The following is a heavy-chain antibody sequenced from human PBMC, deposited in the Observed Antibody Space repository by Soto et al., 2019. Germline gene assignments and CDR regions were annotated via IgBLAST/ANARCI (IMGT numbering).Heavy chain of an antibody. V-gene: IGHV3-23*01. J-gene: IGHJ6*02. CDR2: ISGSGGST. D-gene: IGHD4-4*01. Sequence: EVQLLESGGGLVQPGGSLRLSCAASGFTFSSYAMSWVRQAPGKGLEWVSAISGSGGSTYYADAVKGRFTISRDNSKNTLYLQMNSLRAEDTAVYYCAKVPRGTTLGGMDVWGQGTTVTVSS. CDR3: AKVPRGTTLGGMDV. CDR1: GFTFSSYA.